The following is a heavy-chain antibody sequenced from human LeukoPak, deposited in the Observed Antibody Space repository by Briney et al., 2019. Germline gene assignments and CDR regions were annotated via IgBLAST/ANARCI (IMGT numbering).Heavy chain of an antibody. D-gene: IGHD6-19*01. CDR2: MYYSGST. J-gene: IGHJ4*02. Sequence: SETLSLTCTVSGGSISSYYWSWIRQPPGKGLEWIGYMYYSGSTNYNPSLKSRVTISVDTSKNQFSLKLSSVTAADTAVYYCAREGEVAGYFDYWGQGTLVTVSS. V-gene: IGHV4-59*12. CDR3: AREGEVAGYFDY. CDR1: GGSISSYY.